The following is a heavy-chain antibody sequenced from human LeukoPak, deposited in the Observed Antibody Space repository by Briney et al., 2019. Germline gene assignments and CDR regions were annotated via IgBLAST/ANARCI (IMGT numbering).Heavy chain of an antibody. CDR1: GFTFSSYG. Sequence: GSLRLSCAASGFTFSSYGMHWVRQAPGKGLEWVAVIWYDGSNKYYADSVKGRFTISRDNSKNTLYLQMNSLRAEDTAVYYCARDDAGYYDSSLLGYWGQGTLVTVSS. CDR3: ARDDAGYYDSSLLGY. CDR2: IWYDGSNK. J-gene: IGHJ4*02. V-gene: IGHV3-33*01. D-gene: IGHD3-22*01.